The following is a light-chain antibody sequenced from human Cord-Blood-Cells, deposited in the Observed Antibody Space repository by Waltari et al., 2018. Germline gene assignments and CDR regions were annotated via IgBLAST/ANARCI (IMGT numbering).Light chain of an antibody. CDR2: GAS. J-gene: IGKJ4*01. CDR1: QLVSSN. CDR3: QQYNNWPPLT. V-gene: IGKV3-15*01. Sequence: ELVMTQSPAPLSVSPGDRATLSCRSSQLVSSNLAWYQQKPGQAPRLRIYGASTRATGIPARFSGSGSGTEFTLTISSLQSEDFAVYYCQQYNNWPPLTFGGGTKVEIK.